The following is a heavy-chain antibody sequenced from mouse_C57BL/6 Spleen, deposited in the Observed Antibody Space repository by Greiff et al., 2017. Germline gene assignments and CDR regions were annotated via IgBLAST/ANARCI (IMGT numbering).Heavy chain of an antibody. CDR3: TRQGYYYGSYWYFDV. V-gene: IGHV1-15*01. CDR2: IDPETGGT. Sequence: QVQLQQSGAELVRPGASVTLSCKASGYTFTDYEMHWVKQTPVHGLEWIGAIDPETGGTAYNQKFKGKAILTADQSSSTAYMELRSLTSEDSAVYYCTRQGYYYGSYWYFDVWGTGTTVTVSS. CDR1: GYTFTDYE. J-gene: IGHJ1*03. D-gene: IGHD1-1*01.